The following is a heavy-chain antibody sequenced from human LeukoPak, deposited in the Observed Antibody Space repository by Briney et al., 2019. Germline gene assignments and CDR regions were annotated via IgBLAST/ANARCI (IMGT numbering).Heavy chain of an antibody. J-gene: IGHJ4*02. CDR3: ARTWSSSGWYSFDF. CDR2: INHSGST. D-gene: IGHD6-19*01. V-gene: IGHV4-34*01. CDR1: GGSFSGYY. Sequence: SETLSLTCAVYGGSFSGYYWSWIRQPPGKGLEWIGEINHSGSTNYNPSLKSRVTISVDTSKNQFSLKLSSVTAADTAVYYCARTWSSSGWYSFDFWGQGTLVTVSS.